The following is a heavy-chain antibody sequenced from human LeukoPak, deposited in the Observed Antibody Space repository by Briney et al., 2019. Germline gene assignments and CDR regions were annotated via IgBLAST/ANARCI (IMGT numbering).Heavy chain of an antibody. D-gene: IGHD6-13*01. J-gene: IGHJ4*02. V-gene: IGHV3-20*04. Sequence: GGSLRLSCAASGFTFDDYGMSWFRQAPGKGLEWVSGINWKGDSRGYADSVKGRFTISSDNAKNSLYLRMNSLRAEDTALDYCARVGSSSWYRYFDDWGQGTLVTVSS. CDR3: ARVGSSSWYRYFDD. CDR1: GFTFDDYG. CDR2: INWKGDSR.